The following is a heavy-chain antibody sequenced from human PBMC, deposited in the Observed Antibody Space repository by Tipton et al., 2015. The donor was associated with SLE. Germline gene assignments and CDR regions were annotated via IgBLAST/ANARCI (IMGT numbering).Heavy chain of an antibody. CDR3: ARRGVGAIYWYFDL. V-gene: IGHV4-34*01. Sequence: GLVKPSETLSLVCVVNRGSLTGYSWNWIRQFPGKGLEWIGEIDRDGSPNYKSSLKSRVTISVDKSKNQFSLKLSSVTAADTAVYYCARRGVGAIYWYFDLWGRGTLVTVSS. CDR2: IDRDGSP. D-gene: IGHD1-26*01. CDR1: RGSLTGYS. J-gene: IGHJ2*01.